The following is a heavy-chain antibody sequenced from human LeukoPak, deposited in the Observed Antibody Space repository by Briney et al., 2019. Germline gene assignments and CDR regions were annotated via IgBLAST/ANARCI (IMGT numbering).Heavy chain of an antibody. J-gene: IGHJ4*02. D-gene: IGHD3-22*01. Sequence: GGSLRLSCAASGFTLSSYEMNWGGQAPWKGLHWVSYISSSGSTIYYADSVKGRFTISRDNAKNSLYLQMNSLRAEDTAVYYCARGGDYHDSRGIRNQWGQGTLVTVSS. CDR3: ARGGDYHDSRGIRNQ. CDR2: ISSSGSTI. V-gene: IGHV3-48*03. CDR1: GFTLSSYE.